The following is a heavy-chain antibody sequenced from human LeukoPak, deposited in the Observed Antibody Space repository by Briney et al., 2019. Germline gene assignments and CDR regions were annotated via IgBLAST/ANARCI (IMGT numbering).Heavy chain of an antibody. Sequence: ASVKVSCKASGYTFSKYTITWVRRAPGQGLEWMGWISAYTGNTNYAQRFQGRVTMTTDTSTSTAYMELRSLRGDDTAVYYCASHSGSYSGMRYYYYGMDVWGQGTTVTVSS. CDR1: GYTFSKYT. J-gene: IGHJ6*02. CDR3: ASHSGSYSGMRYYYYGMDV. CDR2: ISAYTGNT. V-gene: IGHV1-18*01. D-gene: IGHD1-26*01.